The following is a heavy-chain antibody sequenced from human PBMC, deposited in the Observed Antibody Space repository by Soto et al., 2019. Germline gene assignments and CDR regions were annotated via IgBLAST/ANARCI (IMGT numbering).Heavy chain of an antibody. J-gene: IGHJ6*03. V-gene: IGHV1-8*01. Sequence: GASVKVSCKASGYTFTSYDINWVRQATGQGLEWMGWMNPNSGNTGYAQKFQGRVTMTRNTSISTAYMELSSLRSEDTAVYYCARRTVTTYYYYYYMDVWGKGTTVTVSS. D-gene: IGHD4-17*01. CDR3: ARRTVTTYYYYYYMDV. CDR1: GYTFTSYD. CDR2: MNPNSGNT.